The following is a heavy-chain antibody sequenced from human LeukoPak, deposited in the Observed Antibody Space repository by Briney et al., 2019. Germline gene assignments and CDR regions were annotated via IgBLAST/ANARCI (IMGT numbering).Heavy chain of an antibody. CDR3: AREIAAVAGDY. Sequence: GASVKDSCKASGYTFTGYYMHWVRQAPGQGLERMGWINPNSGGTNYAQKFQGRVTMTRDTSISTAYMELSRLRSDDTAVYYCAREIAAVAGDYWGQGTLVTVSS. CDR1: GYTFTGYY. CDR2: INPNSGGT. J-gene: IGHJ4*02. V-gene: IGHV1-2*02. D-gene: IGHD6-19*01.